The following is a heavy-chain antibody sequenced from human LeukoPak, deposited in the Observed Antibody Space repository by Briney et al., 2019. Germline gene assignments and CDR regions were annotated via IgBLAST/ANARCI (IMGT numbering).Heavy chain of an antibody. CDR1: GFTFSDHH. CDR3: ARDPGYFDY. V-gene: IGHV3-72*01. J-gene: IGHJ4*02. CDR2: TRNKANSYTT. Sequence: PGGSLRLSCVASGFTFSDHHMDWVRQAPGKGLEWVGRTRNKANSYTTEYAASVKGRFTISRDDSKKSLDLQMNSLKTEDTAVYYCARDPGYFDYWGQGALVSVSS.